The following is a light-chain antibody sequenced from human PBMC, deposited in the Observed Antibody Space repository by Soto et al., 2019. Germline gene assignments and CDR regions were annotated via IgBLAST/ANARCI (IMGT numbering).Light chain of an antibody. CDR1: NSNIGSNT. CDR2: SNN. J-gene: IGLJ2*01. CDR3: AGWDDSLNGVV. V-gene: IGLV1-44*01. Sequence: QAVVTQPPSASGTPGQRVTIPCSGRNSNIGSNTVNWYQQLPGAAPKLLIYSNNQRPSGVPDRFSGSKSGTSASLAITGLQSEDEADYYCAGWDDSLNGVVFGGGTKVTVL.